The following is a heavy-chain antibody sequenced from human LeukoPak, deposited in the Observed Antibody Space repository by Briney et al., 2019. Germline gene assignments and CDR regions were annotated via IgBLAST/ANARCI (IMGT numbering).Heavy chain of an antibody. D-gene: IGHD3-16*01. CDR3: ARAVITFGAAVAKGFDS. J-gene: IGHJ4*02. CDR2: IYYSGST. V-gene: IGHV4-59*01. Sequence: SETLSLTCTVSGGSINSYYWSWIRQPPGKGLEWIGYIYYSGSTDYNPSLKSRVTMSLDTSKNQFSLNLNSVTAADTAVYYCARAVITFGAAVAKGFDSWGQGTLVTVSS. CDR1: GGSINSYY.